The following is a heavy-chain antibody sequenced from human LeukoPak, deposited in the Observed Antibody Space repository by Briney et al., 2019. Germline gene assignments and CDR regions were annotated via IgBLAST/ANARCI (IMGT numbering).Heavy chain of an antibody. CDR1: GFTFNNYG. J-gene: IGHJ4*02. V-gene: IGHV3-33*01. Sequence: GSLLLSCTASGFTFNNYGMHWVRQAPGKGLEWVAVIWYDGSNKYYADSVKGRFTISRDNSKNTLYLQMNSLRAEDTAVYYCARGSEWSSGVSDYWGQGTLVTVSS. D-gene: IGHD3-3*01. CDR3: ARGSEWSSGVSDY. CDR2: IWYDGSNK.